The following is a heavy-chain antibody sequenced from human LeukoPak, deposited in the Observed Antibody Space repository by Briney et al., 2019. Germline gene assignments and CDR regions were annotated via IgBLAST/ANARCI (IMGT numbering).Heavy chain of an antibody. J-gene: IGHJ4*02. V-gene: IGHV1-18*01. CDR2: ISTYNGNT. D-gene: IGHD1-26*01. CDR1: GGTFSSYA. CDR3: ARGTPSGTYLY. Sequence: ASVKASCKASGGTFSSYAISWVRQAPGQGLEWMEWISTYNGNTNYAQKFQGRVTMTTDTSTSTAYMELRSLRSDDTAVYYCARGTPSGTYLYWGQGTLVTVSS.